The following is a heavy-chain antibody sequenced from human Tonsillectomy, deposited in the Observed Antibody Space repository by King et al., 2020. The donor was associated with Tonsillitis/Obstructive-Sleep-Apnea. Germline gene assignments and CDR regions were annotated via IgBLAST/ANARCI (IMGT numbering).Heavy chain of an antibody. CDR2: IYYSGST. V-gene: IGHV4-31*01. Sequence: VQLQESGPGLVKPSQTLSLTCTVPGGSITSGGYYWSGIRQHPGKGLEWIGYIYYSGSTYYNPSLKSPVTIAVDTSKNQFSLKLSSVTAADTAVYYCARGYSSGWYNWFDPWGQGTLVTVSS. J-gene: IGHJ5*02. CDR3: ARGYSSGWYNWFDP. D-gene: IGHD6-19*01. CDR1: GGSITSGGYY.